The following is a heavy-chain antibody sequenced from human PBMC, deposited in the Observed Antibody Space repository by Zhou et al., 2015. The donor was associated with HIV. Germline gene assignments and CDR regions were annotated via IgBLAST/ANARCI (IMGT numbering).Heavy chain of an antibody. CDR2: IIPIFGTV. V-gene: IGHV1-69*06. CDR3: ARRSDISDYFDY. CDR1: GDTTRTYG. J-gene: IGHJ4*02. D-gene: IGHD3-22*01. Sequence: QVKLVQSGAEVKMPGSSVKVSCQTSGDTTRTYGISWVRQAPGQGLEWMGGIIPIFGTVNYAQKFQGRVTITADRSTNTAYMELRSLTFEDTAFYYCARRSDISDYFDYWGQGTLVTVSS.